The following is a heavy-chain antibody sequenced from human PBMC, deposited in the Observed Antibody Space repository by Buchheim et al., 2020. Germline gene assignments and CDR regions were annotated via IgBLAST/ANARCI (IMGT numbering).Heavy chain of an antibody. V-gene: IGHV4-30-4*01. CDR3: ARENTVLTSGWFDP. CDR1: GGSISNDDFY. D-gene: IGHD4-11*01. CDR2: IFYSGTT. J-gene: IGHJ5*01. Sequence: QVQLQESGPGLVKPSQTLSLTCTVSGGSISNDDFYWSWIRQPPGKGLEWIGYIFYSGTTYYNPSLKSRLTISVDTSKNQFSLELNSVTAADTAVYYCARENTVLTSGWFDPWGQGTL.